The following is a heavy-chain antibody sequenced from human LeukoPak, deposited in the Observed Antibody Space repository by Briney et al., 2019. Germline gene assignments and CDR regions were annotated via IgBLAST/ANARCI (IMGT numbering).Heavy chain of an antibody. CDR1: GFTFSSYG. D-gene: IGHD3-22*01. J-gene: IGHJ4*02. V-gene: IGHV3-30*02. CDR2: IRYDGSNK. CDR3: AKDGGYYYDSSGHVDY. Sequence: GGSLRLSCAASGFTFSSYGMHWVRQAPGKGLEWVAFIRYDGSNKCYADSVKGRFTISRDNSKNTLYLQMNSLRAEDTAVYYCAKDGGYYYDSSGHVDYWGQGTLVTVSS.